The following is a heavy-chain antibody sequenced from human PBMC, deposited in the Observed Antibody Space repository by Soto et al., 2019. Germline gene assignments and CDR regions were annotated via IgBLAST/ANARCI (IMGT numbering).Heavy chain of an antibody. CDR1: GGSISSSSSY. J-gene: IGHJ5*02. Sequence: QLQLQESGPGLVKPSETLSLTCTVSGGSISSSSSYWCWIRQPPGKGLEWIGYIYYSGSTNYNPYLKSRVTLSVDTSKNQFSLKLNSVTAADKDVYYCARKPRGAATVTSVINWFDPWGQGALVTVSS. CDR2: IYYSGST. CDR3: ARKPRGAATVTSVINWFDP. V-gene: IGHV4-39*01. D-gene: IGHD4-17*01.